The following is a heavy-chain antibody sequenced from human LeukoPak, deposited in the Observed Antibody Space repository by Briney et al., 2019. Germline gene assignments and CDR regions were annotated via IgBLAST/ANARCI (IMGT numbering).Heavy chain of an antibody. D-gene: IGHD3-3*01. V-gene: IGHV4-59*12. J-gene: IGHJ4*02. CDR2: IYYSGST. CDR3: AREGMYYDFWSGYYFGYFDY. CDR1: GGSISSYY. Sequence: TSETLSLTCTVSGGSISSYYWSWIRQPPGKGLEWIGYIYYSGSTNYNPSLKSRVTISVDTSKNQFSLKLSSVTAADTAVYYCAREGMYYDFWSGYYFGYFDYWGQGTLVTVSS.